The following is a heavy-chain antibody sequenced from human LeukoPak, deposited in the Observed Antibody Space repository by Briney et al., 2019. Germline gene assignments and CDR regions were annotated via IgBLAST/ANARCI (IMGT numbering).Heavy chain of an antibody. V-gene: IGHV3-23*01. D-gene: IGHD1-26*01. CDR1: GFTFSSYG. Sequence: GGSLRLSCAASGFTFSSYGMSWVRQAPGKGLEWVAAISGSGGSTYYADSVKGRFTISRDNSKNTLYLQMNSLRAEDTAVYYCAKRGRGPSGSYWGQGTLVTVFS. CDR3: AKRGRGPSGSY. CDR2: ISGSGGST. J-gene: IGHJ4*02.